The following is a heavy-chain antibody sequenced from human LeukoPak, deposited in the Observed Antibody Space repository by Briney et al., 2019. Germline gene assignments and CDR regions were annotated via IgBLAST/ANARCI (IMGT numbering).Heavy chain of an antibody. J-gene: IGHJ4*02. CDR1: RFTLSSYS. D-gene: IGHD6-19*01. Sequence: KPGGSLRLSCAASRFTLSSYSMNWVRQAPGKGLEWVSSISSSSSYIYYADSVKGRFTISRDNAKNSLYLQMNSLRAEDTAIYYCAKDILGSGWFPGDWGQGTLVSVSS. CDR2: ISSSSSYI. V-gene: IGHV3-21*04. CDR3: AKDILGSGWFPGD.